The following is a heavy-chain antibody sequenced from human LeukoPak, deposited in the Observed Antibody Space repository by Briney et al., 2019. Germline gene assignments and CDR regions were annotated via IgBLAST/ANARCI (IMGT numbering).Heavy chain of an antibody. J-gene: IGHJ4*02. CDR1: GGSISSYY. V-gene: IGHV4-59*08. CDR2: IYYSGST. Sequence: PSETLSLTCTVSGGSISSYYWSWIRQPPGKGLEWIGYIYYSGSTNYNPSLKGRVTISVDTSKNQFSLKLSSVTAADTAVYYCAGIGLYYDSSGSDDYWGQGTLVTVSS. D-gene: IGHD3-22*01. CDR3: AGIGLYYDSSGSDDY.